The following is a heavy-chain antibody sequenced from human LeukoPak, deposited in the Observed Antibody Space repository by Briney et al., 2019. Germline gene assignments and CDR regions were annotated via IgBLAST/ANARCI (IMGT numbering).Heavy chain of an antibody. V-gene: IGHV4-59*12. CDR1: GGSISSYY. CDR3: AATGRDTAMEANLDY. J-gene: IGHJ4*02. D-gene: IGHD5-18*01. Sequence: SETLSLTCTVSGGSISSYYWSWIRQPPGKGLEWIGYIYYSGSTNYNPSLKSRVTISVDKSKNQFSLKLSSVTAADTAVYYCAATGRDTAMEANLDYWGQGTLVTVSS. CDR2: IYYSGST.